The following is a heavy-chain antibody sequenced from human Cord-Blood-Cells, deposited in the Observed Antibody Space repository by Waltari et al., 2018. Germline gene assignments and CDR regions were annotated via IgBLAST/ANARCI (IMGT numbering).Heavy chain of an antibody. CDR2: ISYDGSNK. Sequence: QVQLVESGGGVVQPGRSLRLSCAASGFTSSSYAMHWVRQAPGKGLEWVAVISYDGSNKYYADSVKGRFTISRDNSKNTLYLQMNSLRAEDTAVYYCARGAGGVRAFYYMDVWGKGTTVTVS. D-gene: IGHD3-10*02. J-gene: IGHJ6*03. V-gene: IGHV3-30-3*01. CDR3: ARGAGGVRAFYYMDV. CDR1: GFTSSSYA.